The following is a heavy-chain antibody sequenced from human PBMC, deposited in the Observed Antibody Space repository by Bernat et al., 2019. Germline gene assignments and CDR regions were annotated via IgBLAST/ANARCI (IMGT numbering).Heavy chain of an antibody. CDR2: IKHDGSEK. D-gene: IGHD6-6*01. J-gene: IGHJ4*02. CDR3: ARPPYSSSAY. Sequence: VQLVESGGGLVQPGGSLRLSCAASGFTFSNYWMTWVRQAPGKGLEWVANIKHDGSEKYYVDSVKGRFTISRDNAKNSLYLQINSLRAEDTAVYYCARPPYSSSAYWGQGTLVTVSS. V-gene: IGHV3-7*03. CDR1: GFTFSNYW.